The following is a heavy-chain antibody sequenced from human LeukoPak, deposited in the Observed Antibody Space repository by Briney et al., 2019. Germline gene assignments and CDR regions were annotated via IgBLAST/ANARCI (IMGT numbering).Heavy chain of an antibody. D-gene: IGHD5-12*01. CDR2: ISTSSAYI. CDR3: LGYGNDNP. J-gene: IGHJ4*02. V-gene: IGHV3-21*04. Sequence: GGSLRLSCAASGFTFSTYSMNWVRHPPGKGLEWVSSISTSSAYIYYADSVKGRFTISRDNAKNSLYLQMNSLRAEDTAIYYCLGYGNDNPWGQGALVTVSS. CDR1: GFTFSTYS.